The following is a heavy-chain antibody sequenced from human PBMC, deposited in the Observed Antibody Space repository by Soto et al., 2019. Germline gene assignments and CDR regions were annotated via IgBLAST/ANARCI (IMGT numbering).Heavy chain of an antibody. CDR2: IIPILGIA. J-gene: IGHJ4*02. CDR3: AGECGSCKHIDY. CDR1: GGTFSSYT. Sequence: ASVKVSCKASGGTFSSYTISWVRQAPGQGLEWMGRIIPILGIANYAQKFQGRVTITADKSTSTAYIEMSSLRSEDTAVYYCAGECGSCKHIDYWGQGTLVTVSS. V-gene: IGHV1-69*04. D-gene: IGHD2-15*01.